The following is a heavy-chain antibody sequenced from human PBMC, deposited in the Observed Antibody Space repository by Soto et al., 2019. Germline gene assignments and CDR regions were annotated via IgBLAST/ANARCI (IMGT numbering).Heavy chain of an antibody. J-gene: IGHJ4*02. D-gene: IGHD3-22*01. Sequence: PGGSLRLSCAASGFAFSDYYMSWIRRAPGKGLGWVSYISSSGDIIYYADSVKGRFTISRDNAKNSLYLQMNSLRAEDTAVYYCARDLGYYDSSGYFDYWGQGTLVTVSS. CDR1: GFAFSDYY. CDR2: ISSSGDII. CDR3: ARDLGYYDSSGYFDY. V-gene: IGHV3-11*01.